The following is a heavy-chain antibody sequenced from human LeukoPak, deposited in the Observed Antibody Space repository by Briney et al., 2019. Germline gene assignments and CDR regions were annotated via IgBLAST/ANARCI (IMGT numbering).Heavy chain of an antibody. CDR2: IRYDGTSK. Sequence: GGSLRLSCAASGFTFSSSGMHWVRQAPGKGLEWVALIRYDGTSKYYADSVKGRFTISRDNSKNTVYLQMNSLRAEDTAVYYCAKETRGSYSDYWGQGTLVTVSS. CDR3: AKETRGSYSDY. V-gene: IGHV3-30*02. D-gene: IGHD1-26*01. CDR1: GFTFSSSG. J-gene: IGHJ4*02.